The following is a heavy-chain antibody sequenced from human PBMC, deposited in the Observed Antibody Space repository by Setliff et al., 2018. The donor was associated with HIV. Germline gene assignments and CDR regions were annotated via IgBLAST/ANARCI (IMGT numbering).Heavy chain of an antibody. V-gene: IGHV3-7*01. CDR1: GLPFYNYW. D-gene: IGHD3-16*02. Sequence: GGSLRLSCVASGLPFYNYWMTWLRRAPGRGLEWVANIKQDGSDMHYIESVKGRFTIFRDNSKNTVYLQMNSLRVEDTAVYYCARELYREWDYWGQGTLVTVSS. CDR2: IKQDGSDM. CDR3: ARELYREWDY. J-gene: IGHJ4*02.